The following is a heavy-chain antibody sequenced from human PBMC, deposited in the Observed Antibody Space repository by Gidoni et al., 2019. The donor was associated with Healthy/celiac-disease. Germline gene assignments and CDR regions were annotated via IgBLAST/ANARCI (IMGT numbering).Heavy chain of an antibody. V-gene: IGHV1-3*01. Sequence: QVQLVQSGAEVKKPGASVKVSCKASGYTFTSYAMHWVRQAPGQRLEWMGWINAGNGNTKYSQKFQGRVTITRDTSASTAYMELSSLRSEDTAVYYCARTLAPNWNPPGYFDYWGQGTLVTVSS. CDR3: ARTLAPNWNPPGYFDY. D-gene: IGHD1-20*01. CDR2: INAGNGNT. CDR1: GYTFTSYA. J-gene: IGHJ4*02.